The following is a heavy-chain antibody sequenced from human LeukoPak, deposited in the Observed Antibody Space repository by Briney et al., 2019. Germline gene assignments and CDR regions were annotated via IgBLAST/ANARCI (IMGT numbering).Heavy chain of an antibody. V-gene: IGHV3-23*01. CDR1: GFPFSDNV. Sequence: GGSLRLSCAASGFPFSDNVMTWVRQAPGRGLDWLAAIRGSGGSTYYADSVKGRFTISRDNSKNMLYLQMNSLRDEDTAVYYCAKTFPYGTTWYGFCDYWGQGALVTVSS. CDR3: AKTFPYGTTWYGFCDY. CDR2: IRGSGGST. J-gene: IGHJ4*02. D-gene: IGHD3-3*01.